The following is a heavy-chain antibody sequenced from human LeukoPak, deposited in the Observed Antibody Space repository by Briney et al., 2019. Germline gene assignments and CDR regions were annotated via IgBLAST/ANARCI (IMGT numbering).Heavy chain of an antibody. Sequence: GGSLRLSCAASGFTFSNYWMSWVRQAPGKGLEWVASIHQHGNEKYFVDSVRGRFTISRDSAKNSLYLQMSSLRAEDTAVYYCATLNGPLFEYWGQGTLVTVSS. CDR3: ATLNGPLFEY. D-gene: IGHD2-8*01. J-gene: IGHJ4*02. CDR1: GFTFSNYW. V-gene: IGHV3-7*01. CDR2: IHQHGNEK.